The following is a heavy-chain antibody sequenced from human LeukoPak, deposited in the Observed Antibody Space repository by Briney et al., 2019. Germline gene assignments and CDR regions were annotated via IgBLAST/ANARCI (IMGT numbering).Heavy chain of an antibody. CDR1: GFTFDDYA. J-gene: IGHJ4*02. V-gene: IGHV3-9*01. CDR2: ISWNSGSI. D-gene: IGHD5-24*01. Sequence: GGSLRLSCAASGFTFDDYAMHWVRQAPGKGLEWVSGISWNSGSIGYADSVKGRFTISRDNAKNSLYLQMNSLRAEDTALYYCAKLTGDGYKMSWYFDYWGQGTLVTVSS. CDR3: AKLTGDGYKMSWYFDY.